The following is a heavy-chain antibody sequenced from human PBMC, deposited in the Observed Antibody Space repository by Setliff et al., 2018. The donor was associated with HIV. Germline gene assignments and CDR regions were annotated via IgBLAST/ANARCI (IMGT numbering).Heavy chain of an antibody. Sequence: ASVKVSCKASGGTFGRYAISWVRQAPGQGLEWLGGIIPIFETTNYAQKFQGRVTITGDKSTSTIYMELSSLRSDDTAVYYCARGQGVHFWVNDACDNWGQGTMVTVSS. J-gene: IGHJ3*02. CDR1: GGTFGRYA. CDR3: ARGQGVHFWVNDACDN. D-gene: IGHD3-10*01. CDR2: IIPIFETT. V-gene: IGHV1-69*06.